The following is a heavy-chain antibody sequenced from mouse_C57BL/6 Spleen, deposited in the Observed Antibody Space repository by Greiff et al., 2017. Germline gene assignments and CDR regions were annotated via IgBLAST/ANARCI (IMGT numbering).Heavy chain of an antibody. CDR3: ARTLYYGSSWGFAY. D-gene: IGHD1-1*01. J-gene: IGHJ3*01. CDR2: INPNNGGT. Sequence: EVQLQQSGPELVKPGASVKISCKASGYTFTDYYMNWVKQSHGKSLEWIGDINPNNGGTSYNQKFKGKATLTVDKSSSTAYMELRSLTSEDAAVYYCARTLYYGSSWGFAYWGQGTLVTVSA. CDR1: GYTFTDYY. V-gene: IGHV1-26*01.